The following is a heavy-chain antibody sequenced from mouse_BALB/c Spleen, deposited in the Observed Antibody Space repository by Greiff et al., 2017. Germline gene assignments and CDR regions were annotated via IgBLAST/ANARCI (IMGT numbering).Heavy chain of an antibody. CDR1: GYTFTSYW. J-gene: IGHJ3*01. Sequence: VQLQESGAELAKPGASVKMSCKASGYTFTSYWMHWVKQRPGQGLEWIGYINPSTGYTEYNQKFKDKATLTADKSSSTAYMQLSSLTSEDPAVYYCAREAHYYGSSYVAYWGQGTLVTVSA. V-gene: IGHV1-7*01. CDR2: INPSTGYT. CDR3: AREAHYYGSSYVAY. D-gene: IGHD1-1*01.